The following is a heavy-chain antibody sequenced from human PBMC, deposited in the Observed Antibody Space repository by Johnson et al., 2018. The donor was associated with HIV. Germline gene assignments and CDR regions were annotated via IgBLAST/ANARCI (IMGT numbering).Heavy chain of an antibody. CDR1: GFTFSSYA. CDR3: AKDIGGATDAFEI. CDR2: ISYDGDTK. D-gene: IGHD1-26*01. V-gene: IGHV3-30-3*01. J-gene: IGHJ3*02. Sequence: VQLVESGGGAVQPGKSLRLSCVVSGFTFSSYAVHWVRQAPGKGLERVAVISYDGDTKYYADSVKGRFTISRDNSKNSLYLQMDILRVEDTGVYYCAKDIGGATDAFEIWGQGTMVTVSS.